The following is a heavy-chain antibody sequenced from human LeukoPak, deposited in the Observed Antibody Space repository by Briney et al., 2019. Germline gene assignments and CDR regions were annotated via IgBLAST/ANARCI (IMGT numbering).Heavy chain of an antibody. CDR1: GYTFTGYY. CDR3: ARASVAGLWPFDY. D-gene: IGHD5-18*01. Sequence: ASVKVSCTASGYTFTGYYMHWVREAPGQGLEWMGWINPNSGGTNYAQKFQGRVTMTRDTSISTAYMELSRLRSDDTAVYYCARASVAGLWPFDYGGQGTLVTVSS. V-gene: IGHV1-2*02. J-gene: IGHJ4*02. CDR2: INPNSGGT.